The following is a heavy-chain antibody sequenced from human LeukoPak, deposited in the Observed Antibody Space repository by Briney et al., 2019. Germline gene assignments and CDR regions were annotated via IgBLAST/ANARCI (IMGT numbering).Heavy chain of an antibody. CDR1: GYTFTSND. CDR2: MNPHSGSA. CDR3: ARIPQRVPHNWFDP. D-gene: IGHD1-1*01. Sequence: ASVKVSCKASGYTFTSNDINWVRQATGQGVEWMGWMNPHSGSAGYAQKFQGRVTMTCDTSISTAYMELSSLTSDDTAVYYCARIPQRVPHNWFDPWGQGTLVTVSS. V-gene: IGHV1-8*01. J-gene: IGHJ5*02.